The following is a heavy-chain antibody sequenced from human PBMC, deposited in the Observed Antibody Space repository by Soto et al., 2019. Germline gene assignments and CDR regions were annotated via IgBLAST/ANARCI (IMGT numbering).Heavy chain of an antibody. Sequence: ESLKISCRTSGYKFTSSWIAWVRQLTGKGLEWMGIIFPSDSDTRYSPSFQGQVTISADRSTSTVFLQWASLKASDTAVYFCARKDKSGYFNWFDPWGQGTLVTVSS. J-gene: IGHJ5*02. D-gene: IGHD3-22*01. CDR3: ARKDKSGYFNWFDP. V-gene: IGHV5-51*01. CDR2: IFPSDSDT. CDR1: GYKFTSSW.